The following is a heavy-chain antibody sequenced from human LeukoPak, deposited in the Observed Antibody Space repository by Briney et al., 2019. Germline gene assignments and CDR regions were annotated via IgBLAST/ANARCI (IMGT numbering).Heavy chain of an antibody. J-gene: IGHJ4*02. CDR3: ARDQGLVVDY. CDR2: ISSSSSTI. CDR1: GFTFSSYS. V-gene: IGHV3-48*01. Sequence: GGSLRLSCAASGFTFSSYSMNWVRQAPGKGLEWVSYISSSSSTIYYADSVKGRFTISRDNAKNSLYLQMNSLRAEDTAVYYCARDQGLVVDYWGQGTLVTVSS.